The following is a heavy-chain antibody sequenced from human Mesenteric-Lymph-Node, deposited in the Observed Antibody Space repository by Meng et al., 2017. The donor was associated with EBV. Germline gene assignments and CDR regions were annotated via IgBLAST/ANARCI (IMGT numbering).Heavy chain of an antibody. CDR3: ARGAAFLVQ. CDR2: INHSGST. CDR1: GESSRGYY. Sequence: QVHLRQWGAGLLKPSETLSLTCFVYGESSRGYYWTWIRQPPGKGLEWIGEINHSGSTNYSPSLKSRVTISGDTSKKEFSLKLTSVTAADTAVYYCARGAAFLVQWGQGTLVTVSS. V-gene: IGHV4-34*01. J-gene: IGHJ4*02. D-gene: IGHD3-10*01.